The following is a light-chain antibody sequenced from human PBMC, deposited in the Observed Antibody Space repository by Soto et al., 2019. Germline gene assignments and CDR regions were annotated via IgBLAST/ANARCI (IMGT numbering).Light chain of an antibody. V-gene: IGLV2-14*01. CDR3: SSSTRINVI. CDR2: DVS. Sequence: QSVLTQPASGSGSPGQSITISCTGTTSDVGAYNYVSWYQHHPGKAPKLIIYDVSNRPSGISNRFSGSKSGNTASLTISGLQAEDEAEYYCSSSTRINVIFGGGTKLTVL. CDR1: TSDVGAYNY. J-gene: IGLJ2*01.